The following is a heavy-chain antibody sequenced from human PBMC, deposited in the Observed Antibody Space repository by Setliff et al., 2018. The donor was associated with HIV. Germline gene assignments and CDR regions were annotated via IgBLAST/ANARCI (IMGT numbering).Heavy chain of an antibody. D-gene: IGHD5-18*01. CDR1: GFTFSSYA. V-gene: IGHV3-23*01. Sequence: GSLRLSCSAPGFTFSSYAMSWVRQAPGKGLEWVSVISGSGGTTYYADSVKGRFTISRDDSKNTVFLQMNSLRGEDTAVYYCAALKGYSYGRGCFDPWGQGTLVTVSS. J-gene: IGHJ5*02. CDR3: AALKGYSYGRGCFDP. CDR2: ISGSGGTT.